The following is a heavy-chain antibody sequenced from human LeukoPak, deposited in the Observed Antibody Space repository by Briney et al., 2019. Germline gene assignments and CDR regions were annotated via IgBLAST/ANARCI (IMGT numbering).Heavy chain of an antibody. CDR2: INTDGTVT. J-gene: IGHJ4*02. V-gene: IGHV3-74*01. CDR3: ATKQWLAPPPDS. CDR1: GFTFSKYW. D-gene: IGHD6-19*01. Sequence: GGSLRLSCAASGFTFSKYWMLWVRQAPGKGLESVSRINTDGTVTTYTNSVKGRFTVSRDNADNTMFLQMNSVRDEDTAVYYCATKQWLAPPPDSWGQGTPVTVSS.